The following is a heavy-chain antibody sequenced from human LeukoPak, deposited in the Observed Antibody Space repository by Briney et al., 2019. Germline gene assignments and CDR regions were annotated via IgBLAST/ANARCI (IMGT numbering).Heavy chain of an antibody. V-gene: IGHV3-9*03. CDR3: AKDRNPYNWNYLDY. CDR2: ISWNSGTI. CDR1: GFTFDDYA. Sequence: GRSLRLSCAASGFTFDDYAMHWVRQAPGKGLEWVSGISWNSGTIGYADSVKGRFTISRDNAKNSLYLQMNSLRTEDMALYYCAKDRNPYNWNYLDYWGQGTLVTVSS. J-gene: IGHJ4*02. D-gene: IGHD1-20*01.